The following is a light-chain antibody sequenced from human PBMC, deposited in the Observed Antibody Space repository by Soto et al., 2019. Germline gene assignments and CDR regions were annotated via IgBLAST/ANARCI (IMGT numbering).Light chain of an antibody. V-gene: IGLV1-44*01. J-gene: IGLJ2*01. Sequence: QSVLTQPPSASGAPGQRVTISCSGSSSNIGSNTVNWYQQLPGTAPKLLIYSNNQRPSGVSDRFSGAKSGTSAALAISGRQSEDEADDYCAAWDDSLNGLVVFGGGTKLTVL. CDR2: SNN. CDR1: SSNIGSNT. CDR3: AAWDDSLNGLVV.